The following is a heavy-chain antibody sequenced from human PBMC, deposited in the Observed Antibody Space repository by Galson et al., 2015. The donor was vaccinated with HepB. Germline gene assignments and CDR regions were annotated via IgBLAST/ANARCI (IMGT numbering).Heavy chain of an antibody. V-gene: IGHV1-2*02. J-gene: IGHJ2*01. D-gene: IGHD5-24*01. Sequence: SVKVSCKASGYTFTGNYIHWVRQAPGQGLEWMGWVNPRSGATNYAQKFQGRVTMTRDTSINTAYTELSSLRSDDTAVYYCVRLQDDSEGFYLYFDLWGRGTLVTVSS. CDR1: GYTFTGNY. CDR3: VRLQDDSEGFYLYFDL. CDR2: VNPRSGAT.